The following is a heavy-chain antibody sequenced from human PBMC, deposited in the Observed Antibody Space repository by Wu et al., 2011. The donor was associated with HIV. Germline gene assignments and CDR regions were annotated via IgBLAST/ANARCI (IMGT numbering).Heavy chain of an antibody. CDR2: ISAYNGHT. D-gene: IGHD3-10*01. J-gene: IGHJ5*02. Sequence: QIQLLQSGVHVKKPGASVKVSCRTSGYTFSNHGITWVRQAPGQGLEWLGAISAYNGHTSYAQEVEGRITLTTDSSTRTAYMELRQLTADDTAVFYCAVLGISMVRGFMTPFDPWGQGTLVTVSS. CDR1: GYTFSNHG. V-gene: IGHV1-18*01. CDR3: AVLGISMVRGFMTPFDP.